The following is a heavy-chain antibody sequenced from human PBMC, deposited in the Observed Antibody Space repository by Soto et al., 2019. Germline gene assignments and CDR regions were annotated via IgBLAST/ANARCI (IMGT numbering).Heavy chain of an antibody. CDR2: ISYDGSNK. CDR1: GFTFSSYA. D-gene: IGHD3-10*01. CDR3: ARDGGAGVQSN. Sequence: QVQLVESGGGVVQPGRSLRLSCAASGFTFSSYAMHWVRQAPGKGLEWVAVISYDGSNKYYADSVKGRFTISRDNSKNTLYLQMNSLRAEDTAVYYCARDGGAGVQSNWGQGTLGTVSS. V-gene: IGHV3-30-3*01. J-gene: IGHJ4*02.